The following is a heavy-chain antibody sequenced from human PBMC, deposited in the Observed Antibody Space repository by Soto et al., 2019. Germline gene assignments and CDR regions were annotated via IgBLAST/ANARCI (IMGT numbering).Heavy chain of an antibody. CDR2: IIPIFGTA. CDR3: ARPTHLETAMWRPTYLYYCMYV. CDR1: GGTFSSYA. V-gene: IGHV1-69*13. J-gene: IGHJ6*01. D-gene: IGHD5-18*01. Sequence: SVKLCCKASGGTFSSYAISWVRQAPGQGLEWMGGIIPIFGTANYAQKFQGRVTITADESTSTAYMELSSLRSEDTAVYYCARPTHLETAMWRPTYLYYCMYVWG.